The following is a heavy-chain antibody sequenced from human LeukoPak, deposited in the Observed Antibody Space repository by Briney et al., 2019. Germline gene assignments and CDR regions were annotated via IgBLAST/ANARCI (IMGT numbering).Heavy chain of an antibody. D-gene: IGHD4-17*01. CDR2: INHSGTT. CDR1: GGSISSYY. J-gene: IGHJ4*02. V-gene: IGHV4-34*01. Sequence: SETLSLTCSVSGGSISSYYWSWIRQPPGKGLEWIGEINHSGTTNSNPSLKSRVTISVDTSKNQFSLRLSSVTAADTAVYYCTRGALYGDPFPDNWGQGTLVTVSS. CDR3: TRGALYGDPFPDN.